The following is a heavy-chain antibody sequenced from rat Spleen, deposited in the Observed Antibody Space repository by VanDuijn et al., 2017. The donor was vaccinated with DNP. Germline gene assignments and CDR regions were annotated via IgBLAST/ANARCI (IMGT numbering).Heavy chain of an antibody. CDR3: VRWNSGHFDY. V-gene: IGHV5-25*01. Sequence: EVQLVESGGGLVQPGRTMKLSCAASGFTFSNSDMAWVRQAPTKGLEWVASISSSGGSIYYRDSVKGRFTISRDNAKSTLHLQMNSLRSEDMATYYCVRWNSGHFDYWGQGVMVTVSS. J-gene: IGHJ2*01. CDR1: GFTFSNSD. D-gene: IGHD4-3*01. CDR2: ISSSGGSI.